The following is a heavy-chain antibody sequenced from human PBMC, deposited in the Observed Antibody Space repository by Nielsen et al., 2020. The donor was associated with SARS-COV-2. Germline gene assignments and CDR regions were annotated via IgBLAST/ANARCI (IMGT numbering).Heavy chain of an antibody. V-gene: IGHV4-59*01. Sequence: SETLSLTCTVSGGSISSYYWSWIRQPPGKGLEWIGYIYYSGSTNYNPSLKSRVTISVDTSKNQFSLKLSSVTAADTAVYYCATSFAYCGGDCLYYFDYWGQGTLVTVSS. J-gene: IGHJ4*02. D-gene: IGHD2-21*02. CDR3: ATSFAYCGGDCLYYFDY. CDR2: IYYSGST. CDR1: GGSISSYY.